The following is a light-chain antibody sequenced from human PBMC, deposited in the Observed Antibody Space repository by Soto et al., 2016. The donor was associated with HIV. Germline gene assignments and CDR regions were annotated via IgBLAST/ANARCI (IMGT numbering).Light chain of an antibody. J-gene: IGLJ1*01. CDR3: QAWDSVAV. CDR2: QDN. CDR1: KLGDKY. V-gene: IGLV3-1*01. Sequence: SYELTQPPSVSVSPGQTASITCSGDKLGDKYACWYQQKPGQSPVLVIYQDNKRPSGIPERFSGSNSGNTATLTISGTQTMDEADYYCQAWDSVAVFGTGTKVTVL.